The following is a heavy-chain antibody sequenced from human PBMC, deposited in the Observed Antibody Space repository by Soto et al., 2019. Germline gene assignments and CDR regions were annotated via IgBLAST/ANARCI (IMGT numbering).Heavy chain of an antibody. D-gene: IGHD3-16*01. V-gene: IGHV4-4*07. CDR2: IDTSGTT. CDR3: ARGPRGYVYYHGMDV. Sequence: QVQVQESGPGLVKPSETLSLTCTVSGGSISSYYCSWIRQAAGKGLEWIGRIDTSGTTNYNPSLRSRVTMSADASKNQFSLNLSSVTAADTAVYFCARGPRGYVYYHGMDVW. J-gene: IGHJ6*01. CDR1: GGSISSYY.